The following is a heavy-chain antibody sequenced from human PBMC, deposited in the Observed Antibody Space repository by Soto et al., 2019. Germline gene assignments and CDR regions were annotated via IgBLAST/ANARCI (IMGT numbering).Heavy chain of an antibody. V-gene: IGHV3-30*18. CDR3: AKDHRLDY. CDR2: ISYDGSNK. Sequence: GGSLRLSCAASGFTFSSYGMHWVRQAPGKGLEWVAVISYDGSNKYYADSVKGRFTISRDNSKNTLYLQMNSLRAEDTAVYYCAKDHRLDYWGQGTLVTVSS. CDR1: GFTFSSYG. J-gene: IGHJ4*02. D-gene: IGHD3-22*01.